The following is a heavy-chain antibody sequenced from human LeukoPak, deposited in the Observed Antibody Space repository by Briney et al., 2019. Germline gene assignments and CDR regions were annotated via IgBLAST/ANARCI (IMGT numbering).Heavy chain of an antibody. CDR2: IYSGGST. CDR1: GFTVSSNY. D-gene: IGHD3-22*01. V-gene: IGHV3-53*04. Sequence: PGGSLRLSCAASGFTVSSNYMSWVRQAPGKGLEWVSVIYSGGSTYYADSVKGRFTISRHNSKNTLYLQMNSLRAEDTAVYYCARSTFTNYYDSSGYYGNDYWGQGTLVTVSS. J-gene: IGHJ4*02. CDR3: ARSTFTNYYDSSGYYGNDY.